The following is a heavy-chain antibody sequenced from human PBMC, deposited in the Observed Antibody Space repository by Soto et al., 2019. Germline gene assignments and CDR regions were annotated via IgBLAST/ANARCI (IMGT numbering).Heavy chain of an antibody. J-gene: IGHJ5*02. D-gene: IGHD2-15*01. CDR2: IYPGDSDT. CDR3: ARSRDIVVSGGWFDP. Sequence: VESLKISCKGSGYSFTSYWICCVLQMPVKGLEWMGIIYPGDSDTRYSPSFQGQVTISADKSISTAYLQWSSLKASDTAMYYCARSRDIVVSGGWFDPWGQGTLVTVSS. V-gene: IGHV5-51*01. CDR1: GYSFTSYW.